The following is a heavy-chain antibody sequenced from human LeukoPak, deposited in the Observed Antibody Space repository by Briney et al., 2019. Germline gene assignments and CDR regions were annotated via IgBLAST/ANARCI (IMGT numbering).Heavy chain of an antibody. D-gene: IGHD3-22*01. CDR3: ARGRRASYYYDSSGYYYVSWFDP. V-gene: IGHV4-34*01. J-gene: IGHJ5*02. CDR1: GGSFSGYY. Sequence: SETLSLTCAVYGGSFSGYYWSWIRQPPGKGLEWIGEINHSGSTNYNPSLKSRVTISVDTSKNQFSLKLSSVTAADTAVYYCARGRRASYYYDSSGYYYVSWFDPWGQGTLVTVSS. CDR2: INHSGST.